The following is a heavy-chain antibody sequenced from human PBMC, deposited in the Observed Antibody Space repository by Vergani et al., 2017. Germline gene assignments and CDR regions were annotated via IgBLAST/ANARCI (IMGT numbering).Heavy chain of an antibody. V-gene: IGHV7-4-1*02. D-gene: IGHD4-23*01. CDR2: INTISGNP. J-gene: IGHJ4*02. Sequence: QVQLVQSGSELKKPGASVKVSCKASGYTFTRYAMNWVRQAPGQGLEWMGWINTISGNPTYAQGFTGRFVFSLDTSVSTAYLQINSLQAADTAVYYCATKNGGNDETMGYWGQGTLVTVSS. CDR1: GYTFTRYA. CDR3: ATKNGGNDETMGY.